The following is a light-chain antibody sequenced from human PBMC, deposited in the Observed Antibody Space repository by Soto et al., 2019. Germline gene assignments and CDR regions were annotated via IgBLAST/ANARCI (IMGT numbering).Light chain of an antibody. J-gene: IGKJ5*01. CDR2: DAS. CDR1: QNVNTY. V-gene: IGKV3-11*01. Sequence: PGERVTLSCRASQNVNTYLAWYQQKPGQAPRLLIYDASNRATGIPVRFSGSGSGTDFTLTISSLEPKDFAVYYCQQRYNWPPITFGQGTRLEI. CDR3: QQRYNWPPIT.